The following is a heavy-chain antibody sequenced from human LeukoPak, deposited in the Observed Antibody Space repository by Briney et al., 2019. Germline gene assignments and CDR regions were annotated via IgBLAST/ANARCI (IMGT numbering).Heavy chain of an antibody. CDR1: GFTFSSYW. CDR3: AKRFGSGSYYNVWYYYYYMDV. Sequence: PGGFLRLSCAASGFTFSSYWMSWVRQAPGKGLEWVANIKQDGSEKYYVDSVKGRFTISRDNAKNSLYLQMNSLRAEDTAVYHCAKRFGSGSYYNVWYYYYYMDVWGKGTTVTVSS. V-gene: IGHV3-7*01. D-gene: IGHD3-10*01. J-gene: IGHJ6*03. CDR2: IKQDGSEK.